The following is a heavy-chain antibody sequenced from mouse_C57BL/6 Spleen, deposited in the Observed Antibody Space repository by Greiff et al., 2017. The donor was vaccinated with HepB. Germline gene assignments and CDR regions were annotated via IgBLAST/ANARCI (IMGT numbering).Heavy chain of an antibody. Sequence: EVQRVESGGGLVKPGGSLKLSCAASGFTFSSYAMSWVRQTPEKRLEWVATISDGGSYTYYPDNVKGRFTISRDNAKNNLYLQMSHPKSEDTAMYYCARDREIYDGYPYWYFDVWGTGTTVTVSS. CDR2: ISDGGSYT. V-gene: IGHV5-4*01. D-gene: IGHD2-3*01. J-gene: IGHJ1*03. CDR3: ARDREIYDGYPYWYFDV. CDR1: GFTFSSYA.